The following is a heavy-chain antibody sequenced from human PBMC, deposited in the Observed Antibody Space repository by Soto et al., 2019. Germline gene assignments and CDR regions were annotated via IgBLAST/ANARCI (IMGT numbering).Heavy chain of an antibody. V-gene: IGHV3-21*01. CDR2: ISSSSSYI. D-gene: IGHD6-19*01. J-gene: IGHJ4*02. CDR1: GFTFSSYS. Sequence: GGSLRLSCAASGFTFSSYSMNWVRQAPGKGLEWVSSISSSSSYIYYVDSVKGRFAISRDNSKNTLYLQMNSLRAEDTAVYYCAKDGSSGWYGGLRYWGQGTLVTVSS. CDR3: AKDGSSGWYGGLRY.